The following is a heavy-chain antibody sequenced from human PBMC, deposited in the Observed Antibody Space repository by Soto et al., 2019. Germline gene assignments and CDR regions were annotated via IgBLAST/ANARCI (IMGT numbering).Heavy chain of an antibody. CDR3: TRAGSDPGNFYISNYYSMDG. CDR2: IYSGGDT. Sequence: PGGSLILSCAASGFSVSSDYMSWVRQAPGKGLEWVSLIYSGGDTYYADSVKGRFTISRDISSNTIYLHMTSLRADDTAIYYCTRAGSDPGNFYISNYYSMDGWGRGTAVTVSS. D-gene: IGHD3-10*01. CDR1: GFSVSSDY. J-gene: IGHJ6*02. V-gene: IGHV3-53*01.